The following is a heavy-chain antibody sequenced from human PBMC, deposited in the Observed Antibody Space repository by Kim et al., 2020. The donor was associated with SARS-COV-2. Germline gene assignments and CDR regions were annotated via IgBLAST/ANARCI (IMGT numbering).Heavy chain of an antibody. CDR1: GFNFSSYW. CDR3: ARGGRYCSSTSFSDFDI. D-gene: IGHD2-2*01. J-gene: IGHJ3*02. Sequence: GGSLRLSCAASGFNFSSYWMSWVRQAPGKGLEWVANIKQDGSEKYYVDSVKGRFTISRDNAKNSLYLQMNSLRAEDTAVYYCARGGRYCSSTSFSDFDI. V-gene: IGHV3-7*01. CDR2: IKQDGSEK.